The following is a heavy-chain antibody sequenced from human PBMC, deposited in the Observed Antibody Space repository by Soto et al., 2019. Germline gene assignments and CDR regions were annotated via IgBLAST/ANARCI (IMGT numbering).Heavy chain of an antibody. CDR3: ARDRCTTDRCYTHHFDV. D-gene: IGHD2-8*01. CDR2: ISVYTGNT. CDR1: GYTFTSYG. Sequence: QVQLVQSGGEVTKPGASVKVSCKSSGYTFTSYGVSWVRQAPEQGLEWLGWISVYTGNTKHAQKFQDRVTLTTEASTSTAYMELRSMRSDDTAVYYCARDRCTTDRCYTHHFDVWGQGTTVTVSS. V-gene: IGHV1-18*04. J-gene: IGHJ6*02.